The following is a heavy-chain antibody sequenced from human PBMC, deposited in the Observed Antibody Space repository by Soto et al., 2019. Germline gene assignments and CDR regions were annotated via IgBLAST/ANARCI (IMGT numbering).Heavy chain of an antibody. V-gene: IGHV1-46*03. CDR1: GYTFTSYY. CDR3: ARDQLGYGRFPDLDFNWNVKVSWFDP. Sequence: GASVKVSCKASGYTFTSYYMHWVRQAPGQGLEWMGIINPSGGSTSYAQKFQGRVTMTRDTSTSTVYMELSSLRSEDTAVYYCARDQLGYGRFPDLDFNWNVKVSWFDPWGQGTLVTVSS. J-gene: IGHJ5*02. CDR2: INPSGGST. D-gene: IGHD1-1*01.